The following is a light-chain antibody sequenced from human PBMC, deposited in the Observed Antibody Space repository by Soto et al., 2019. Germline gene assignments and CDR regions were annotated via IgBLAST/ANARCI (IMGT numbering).Light chain of an antibody. Sequence: DIQLTQSPSFLSASVGARVTITCRASQGISNYLAGYQQKAGKAPKLLIYATPNLQSGVPSRFSGSGSGTDFTLSITSLQPEDFATYYCQQSYNTPRTFGQGTKVDIK. CDR1: QGISNY. CDR3: QQSYNTPRT. V-gene: IGKV1-39*01. J-gene: IGKJ1*01. CDR2: ATP.